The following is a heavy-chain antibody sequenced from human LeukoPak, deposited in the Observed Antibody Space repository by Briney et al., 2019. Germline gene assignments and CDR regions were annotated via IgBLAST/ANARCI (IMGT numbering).Heavy chain of an antibody. D-gene: IGHD4-17*01. V-gene: IGHV4-31*03. J-gene: IGHJ4*02. CDR2: IYYSGST. CDR3: ARAVPSGDYVGY. CDR1: GGSISSGGYY. Sequence: SETLSLTCTVSGGSISSGGYYWSWIRQHPGKGLEWIGYIYYSGSTYYNPSLKSRVTISVGTSKNQFSLKLSSVTAADTAVYYCARAVPSGDYVGYWGQGTLVTVSS.